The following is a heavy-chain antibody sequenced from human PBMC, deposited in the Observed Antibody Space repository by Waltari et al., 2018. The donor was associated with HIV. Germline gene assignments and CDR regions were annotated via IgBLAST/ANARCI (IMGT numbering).Heavy chain of an antibody. CDR1: GGSFSGYY. D-gene: IGHD2-8*01. CDR3: ARGRPDIVLMVYAIWWFDP. J-gene: IGHJ5*02. Sequence: QVQLQQWGAGLLKPSETLSLTCAVYGGSFSGYYWSWIRQPPGKGLEWIGEINHSGSTNYNPSLKSRVTISVDTSKNQFSLKLSSVTAADTAVYYCARGRPDIVLMVYAIWWFDPWGQGTLVTVSS. CDR2: INHSGST. V-gene: IGHV4-34*01.